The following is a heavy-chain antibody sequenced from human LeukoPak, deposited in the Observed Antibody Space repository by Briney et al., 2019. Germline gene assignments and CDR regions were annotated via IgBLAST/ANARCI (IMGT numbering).Heavy chain of an antibody. J-gene: IGHJ4*02. D-gene: IGHD3-22*01. CDR2: ISSSSSTI. CDR1: GDSVSSPNYY. CDR3: ARADSSGYYYRSGVDY. V-gene: IGHV3-48*02. Sequence: ETLSLTCTVSGDSVSSPNYYWNWIRQPPGKGLEWVSYISSSSSTIYYADSVKGRFTISRDNAKNSLYLQMNSLRDEDTAVYYCARADSSGYYYRSGVDYWGQGTLVTVSS.